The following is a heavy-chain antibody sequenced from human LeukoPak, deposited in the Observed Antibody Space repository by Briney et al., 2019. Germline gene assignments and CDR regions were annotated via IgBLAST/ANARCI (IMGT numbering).Heavy chain of an antibody. V-gene: IGHV3-30*18. CDR2: ISYDGSNK. CDR1: AFTLNSYG. Sequence: GGSLRLSCAASAFTLNSYGMYWVRQAPGKGLEWVAAISYDGSNKYYADSVKGRFTISRDNSKNTLYLQMNSLRAEDTAVYYCAKGLQKFDSSSSFDYWGQGTLVTVSS. CDR3: AKGLQKFDSSSSFDY. D-gene: IGHD6-6*01. J-gene: IGHJ4*02.